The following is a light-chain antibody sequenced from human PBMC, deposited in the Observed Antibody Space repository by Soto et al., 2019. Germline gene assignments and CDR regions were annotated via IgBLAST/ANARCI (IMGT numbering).Light chain of an antibody. CDR1: SSDIGGYNH. V-gene: IGLV2-8*01. Sequence: QSALTQPPSASGSPGQSVTISCTGTSSDIGGYNHVSWHQQHPGQAPKVLTYDVNKRPSGVPDRFAGSKSANTASLTVSGLQAEDEADYYCSSYGRGNNLLFGGGTKLTVL. J-gene: IGLJ2*01. CDR2: DVN. CDR3: SSYGRGNNLL.